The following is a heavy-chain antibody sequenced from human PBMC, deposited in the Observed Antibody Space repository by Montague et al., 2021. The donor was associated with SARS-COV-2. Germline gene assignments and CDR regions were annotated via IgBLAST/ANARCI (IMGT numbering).Heavy chain of an antibody. V-gene: IGHV4-34*12. D-gene: IGHD3-10*01. J-gene: IGHJ6*02. CDR1: GASFSGYY. Sequence: SETLSLTCPVSGASFSGYYWSWVRQSPGKGLEWIGEVIHSGTTNYNPSLKGRVTISIDSSNDRFSLRLTSLTAADTGVYYCASGEFFYYGSGNYYRSALDDWGQGTTVTVSS. CDR2: VIHSGTT. CDR3: ASGEFFYYGSGNYYRSALDD.